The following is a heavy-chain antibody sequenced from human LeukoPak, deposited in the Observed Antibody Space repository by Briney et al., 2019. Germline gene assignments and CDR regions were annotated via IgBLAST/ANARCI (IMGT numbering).Heavy chain of an antibody. CDR2: IYTSGST. D-gene: IGHD2-2*01. CDR1: GGSISSGSYY. Sequence: SETLSLTCTVSGGSISSGSYYWSWIRQPAGKGLEWIGRIYTSGSTNYNPSLKSRVTISVDTSKNHFSLKLSSVTAADTAVYYCARGPYIVVVPAANSWFDPWGQGTLVTVSS. V-gene: IGHV4-61*02. CDR3: ARGPYIVVVPAANSWFDP. J-gene: IGHJ5*02.